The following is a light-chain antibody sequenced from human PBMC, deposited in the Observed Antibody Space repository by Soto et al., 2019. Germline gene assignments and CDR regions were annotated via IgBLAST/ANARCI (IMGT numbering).Light chain of an antibody. CDR1: KNDIGVYDF. CDR2: EVA. J-gene: IGLJ1*01. V-gene: IGLV2-8*01. CDR3: KSYAGSNTYV. Sequence: SALTHPPSASGYPGQSVTIPSTATKNDIGVYDFVSWYQHHPGKAPRLIIYEVAQRPSGVPDRFSGSKSGNTASLTVSGLQAADEADYFCKSYAGSNTYVFGSGTKVTVL.